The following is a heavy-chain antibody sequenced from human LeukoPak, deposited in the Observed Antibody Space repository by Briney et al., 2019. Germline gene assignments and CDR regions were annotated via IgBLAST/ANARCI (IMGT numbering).Heavy chain of an antibody. Sequence: PGGSLRLSCAASGFTFSNYWMHWVRQAPGEGLVWVSRITSDGSSTSHADSVKGRFTISRDNAKNTLYLQMNSLRAEDTAVYYCARDYAVGESFDIWGQGTLVTVPS. J-gene: IGHJ3*02. CDR3: ARDYAVGESFDI. CDR1: GFTFSNYW. V-gene: IGHV3-74*01. D-gene: IGHD3-16*01. CDR2: ITSDGSST.